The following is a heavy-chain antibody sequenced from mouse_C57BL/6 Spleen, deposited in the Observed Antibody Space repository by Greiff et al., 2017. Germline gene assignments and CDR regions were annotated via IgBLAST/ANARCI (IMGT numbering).Heavy chain of an antibody. CDR2: ISSGGSYT. J-gene: IGHJ2*01. Sequence: DVQLVESGGDLVKPGGSLKLSCAASGFTFSSYGMSWVRQTPDKRLEWVATISSGGSYTYYPDSVKGRFTISRDNAKNTLYLQMSSLKSEDTAMYYCAREYSNYYFDYWGQGTTLTVSS. CDR1: GFTFSSYG. CDR3: AREYSNYYFDY. D-gene: IGHD2-5*01. V-gene: IGHV5-6*01.